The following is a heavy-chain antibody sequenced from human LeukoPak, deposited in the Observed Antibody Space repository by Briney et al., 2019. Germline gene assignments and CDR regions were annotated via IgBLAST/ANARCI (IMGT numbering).Heavy chain of an antibody. V-gene: IGHV1-18*01. CDR2: ISAYNGNT. J-gene: IGHJ4*02. CDR3: ARSAVGRATYYDFWSGYYLLDY. CDR1: GYTFTSYG. D-gene: IGHD3-3*01. Sequence: ASVKVSCMASGYTFTSYGISWVRQAPGRGLEWMGWISAYNGNTNYAQKLQGRVTMTTDTSTSTAYMELRSLRSDDTAVYYCARSAVGRATYYDFWSGYYLLDYWGQGTLVTVSS.